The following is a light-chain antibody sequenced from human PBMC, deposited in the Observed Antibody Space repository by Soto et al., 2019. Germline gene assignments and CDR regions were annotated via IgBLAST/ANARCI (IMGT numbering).Light chain of an antibody. J-gene: IGKJ1*01. CDR1: QSISSW. V-gene: IGKV1-5*03. CDR2: EAS. Sequence: DIQMTQSPSTLSASVGDRVIITFRASQSISSWLAWYQQKPGKAPKLLIYEASSSEIGVPPRFSGSGFGTEFTLTISSLQPDDFATYYCQHYKESSTFGQGTRLEIK. CDR3: QHYKESST.